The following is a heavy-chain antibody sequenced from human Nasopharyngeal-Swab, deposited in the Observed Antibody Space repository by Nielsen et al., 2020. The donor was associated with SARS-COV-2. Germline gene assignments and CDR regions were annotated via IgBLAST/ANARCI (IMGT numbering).Heavy chain of an antibody. D-gene: IGHD6-19*01. V-gene: IGHV4-39*06. CDR3: ARGYSSGWYPFDY. CDR2: IYYSGST. J-gene: IGHJ4*02. Sequence: SDTLSLTCTVSGGSISSSSYYWGWIRQPPGKGLEWIGSIYYSGSTYYNPSLKSRVTISVDTSKNQFPLKLSSVTAADTAVYYCARGYSSGWYPFDYWGQGTLVTVSS. CDR1: GGSISSSSYY.